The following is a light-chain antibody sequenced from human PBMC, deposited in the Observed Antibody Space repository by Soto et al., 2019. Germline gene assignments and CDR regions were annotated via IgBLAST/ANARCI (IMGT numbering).Light chain of an antibody. CDR2: GAS. V-gene: IGKV3-20*01. CDR1: QSCSSTY. Sequence: EIVLTQSPGTLSLSTGERATLSCRASQSCSSTYLAWYQQKPGQAPRLLINGASSRATGSPDRFSGSGSGTDFTLTINRLEPEDFAGYYCQRYGSSPPTFGQGTKVDI. CDR3: QRYGSSPPT. J-gene: IGKJ1*01.